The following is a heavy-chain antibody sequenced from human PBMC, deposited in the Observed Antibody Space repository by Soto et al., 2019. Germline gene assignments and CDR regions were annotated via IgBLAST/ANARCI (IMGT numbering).Heavy chain of an antibody. Sequence: GGSLRLSCAASGFTFSSYAMSWVRQAPGKGLEWVSAISGSGGSTYYADSVKGRFTISRDNSKNTLYLQMNSLRAEDTAVYYCAKGGAHPGYSSGWYYDYWGQGTLVTVSS. V-gene: IGHV3-23*01. CDR3: AKGGAHPGYSSGWYYDY. CDR2: ISGSGGST. CDR1: GFTFSSYA. J-gene: IGHJ4*02. D-gene: IGHD6-19*01.